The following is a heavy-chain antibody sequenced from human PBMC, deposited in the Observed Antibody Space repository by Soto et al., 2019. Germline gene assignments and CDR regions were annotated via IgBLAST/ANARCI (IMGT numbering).Heavy chain of an antibody. CDR2: ISYDGSDK. CDR1: GFSFRSNG. Sequence: QVHLVESGGGVVQPGRSLRLSCAASGFSFRSNGMHWVRQAPGKGLEWVAAISYDGSDKYYADSVKGRFTISRDNSKNTLSLQMNSLRAEDTAVYHCAGDLVLLPVVNNVYGMGVWGQGTTVTVSS. V-gene: IGHV3-30*03. CDR3: AGDLVLLPVVNNVYGMGV. J-gene: IGHJ6*02. D-gene: IGHD2-8*01.